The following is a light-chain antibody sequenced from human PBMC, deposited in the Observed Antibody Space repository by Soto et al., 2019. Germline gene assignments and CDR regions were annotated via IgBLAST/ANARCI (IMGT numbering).Light chain of an antibody. CDR1: QSVSSN. J-gene: IGKJ5*01. CDR3: QQYNNWPPIT. CDR2: GAS. Sequence: DIVMAQSPATLSVSQGVRATLSSSASQSVSSNLAWYQQKPGQAPRLLIYGASTRATGIPARFSGSGSGTEFTLTISSLQSEDFAVYYCQQYNNWPPITFGQGTRLEIK. V-gene: IGKV3-15*01.